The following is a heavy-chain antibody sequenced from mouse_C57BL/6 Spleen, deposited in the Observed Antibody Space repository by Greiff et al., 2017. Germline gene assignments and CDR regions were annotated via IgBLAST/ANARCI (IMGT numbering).Heavy chain of an antibody. CDR2: INPSSGYT. J-gene: IGHJ2*01. CDR1: GYTFTSYT. Sequence: VNLVESGAELARPGASVKMSCKASGYTFTSYTMHWVKQRPGQGLEWIGYINPSSGYTKYNQKFKDKATLTADKSSSTAYMQLSSLTSEDSAVYYCARVDYSFDYWGQGTTLTVSS. CDR3: ARVDYSFDY. V-gene: IGHV1-4*01.